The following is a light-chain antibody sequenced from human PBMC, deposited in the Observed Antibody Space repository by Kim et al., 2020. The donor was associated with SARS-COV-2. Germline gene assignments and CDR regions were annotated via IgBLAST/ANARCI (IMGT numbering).Light chain of an antibody. CDR3: FSYTGSYVV. J-gene: IGLJ2*01. CDR1: SSDVGGSNE. CDR2: SVT. Sequence: QSALTQPRSVSGSPGQSVTMSCTGTSSDVGGSNEISWYQQHPGKVPKLMIYSVTRRPSGVPDRFSGSKSGNTASLTISGLQAEDEADYYCFSYTGSYVVFGGGTQLTVL. V-gene: IGLV2-11*01.